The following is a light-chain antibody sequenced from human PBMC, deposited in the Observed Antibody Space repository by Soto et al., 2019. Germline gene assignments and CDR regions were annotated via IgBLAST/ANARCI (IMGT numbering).Light chain of an antibody. CDR2: DAS. J-gene: IGKJ4*01. CDR1: QSVTSN. Sequence: EIVLTQSPATLSLSPGESATLSCSASQSVTSNLAWYQQKPGQPPRLLIYDASTRATGIPARVSGSGSGTDFTLTISSLQSEDFAVYYCQQYNNGPPLTFGGGTKVDIK. V-gene: IGKV3-15*01. CDR3: QQYNNGPPLT.